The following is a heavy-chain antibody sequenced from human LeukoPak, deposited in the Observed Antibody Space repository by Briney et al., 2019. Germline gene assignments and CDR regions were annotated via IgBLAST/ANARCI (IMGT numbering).Heavy chain of an antibody. D-gene: IGHD5-24*01. CDR1: GYTFTSYY. CDR2: INPSVGST. J-gene: IGHJ4*02. Sequence: ASVKVSCKASGYTFTSYYMHWVRQAPGQGLEWMGIINPSVGSTSYAQKFQGRVTMTRDTSTSTLYMELSSLRPEDTAVYYCARDGWSEMGTILREVVSDYWGQGTLVTVSS. CDR3: ARDGWSEMGTILREVVSDY. V-gene: IGHV1-46*01.